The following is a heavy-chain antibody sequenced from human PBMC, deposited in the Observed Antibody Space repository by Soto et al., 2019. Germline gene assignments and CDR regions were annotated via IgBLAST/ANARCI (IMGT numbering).Heavy chain of an antibody. CDR1: GGSFSGYY. CDR2: INHSGST. CDR3: ARDKIAGLFDY. V-gene: IGHV4-34*01. J-gene: IGHJ4*02. Sequence: QVQLQQWGAGLLKPSETLSLTCAVYGGSFSGYYWTWIRQPPGTGLEWMGEINHSGSTNYNPSLKSRGTLSVDTSKNQFSLKLTSVTAADTAVYYCARDKIAGLFDYWGQGTLVTVSS. D-gene: IGHD2-21*01.